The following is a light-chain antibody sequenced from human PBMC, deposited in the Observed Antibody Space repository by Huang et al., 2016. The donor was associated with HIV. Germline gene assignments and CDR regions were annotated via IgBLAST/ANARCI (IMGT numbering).Light chain of an antibody. CDR2: DAS. CDR1: QGINNF. J-gene: IGKJ4*01. V-gene: IGKV1-33*01. Sequence: DIQMTQSPSSLSASVGDRVTITRQASQGINNFLNWYQQKPGKAPKLLILDASNLQTGVPSRFSGSGSGTDVTFTITSLQRDDVGTYYCQQYDDVPMSFGGGTKVELK. CDR3: QQYDDVPMS.